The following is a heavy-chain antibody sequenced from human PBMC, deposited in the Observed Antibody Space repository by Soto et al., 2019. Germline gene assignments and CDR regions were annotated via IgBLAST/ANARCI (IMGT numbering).Heavy chain of an antibody. V-gene: IGHV3-48*02. CDR2: ISSSSTI. D-gene: IGHD3-22*01. CDR1: GFTSSSYS. CDR3: ATSYYYDSSGRPDY. J-gene: IGHJ4*02. Sequence: GGSLRLSCAASGFTSSSYSMNWVRQAPGKGLEWVSYISSSSTIYYADSVKGRFTISRDNAKNSLYLQMNSLRDEDTAVYYCATSYYYDSSGRPDYWGQGTLVTVSS.